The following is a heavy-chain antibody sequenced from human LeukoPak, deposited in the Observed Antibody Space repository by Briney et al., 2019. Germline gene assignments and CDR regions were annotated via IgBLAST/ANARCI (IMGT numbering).Heavy chain of an antibody. Sequence: GRSLRLSCAASGFTFSSYGVHWVRQAPGKGLEWVAVIWYDGSNKYYADSVKGRFTISRDNSKNTLYLQMNSLRAEDTAVYYCARDKEYYDSSGYYDYWGQGTLVTVSS. CDR2: IWYDGSNK. CDR3: ARDKEYYDSSGYYDY. D-gene: IGHD3-22*01. CDR1: GFTFSSYG. J-gene: IGHJ4*02. V-gene: IGHV3-33*01.